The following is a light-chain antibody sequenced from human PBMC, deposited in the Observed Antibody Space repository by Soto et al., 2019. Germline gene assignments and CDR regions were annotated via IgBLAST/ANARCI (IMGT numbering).Light chain of an antibody. CDR2: VGTGGIVG. J-gene: IGLJ3*02. CDR1: SGYSNYK. V-gene: IGLV9-49*01. CDR3: GADHGSGINFVERL. Sequence: QLVLTQSPSASASLGASVTLTCTLSSGYSNYKVDWYQQRPGKGPRFVMRVGTGGIVGSKGDGIPDRFSVLGSGLNRYLTIRNIQEEDESDYHCGADHGSGINFVERLFGGGTQLTVL.